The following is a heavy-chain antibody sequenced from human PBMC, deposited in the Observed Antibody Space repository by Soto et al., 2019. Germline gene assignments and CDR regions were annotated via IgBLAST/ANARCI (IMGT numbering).Heavy chain of an antibody. Sequence: GGSLRLSCAASGFTFSSYGMHWVRQAPGKGLEWVAVISYDGSNKYYADSVKGRFTISRDTSKNTLYLQMNSLRAEDTAVYYCGASPRYYIDVWGKGTTVTVSS. CDR3: GASPRYYIDV. J-gene: IGHJ6*03. CDR2: ISYDGSNK. CDR1: GFTFSSYG. V-gene: IGHV3-30*03.